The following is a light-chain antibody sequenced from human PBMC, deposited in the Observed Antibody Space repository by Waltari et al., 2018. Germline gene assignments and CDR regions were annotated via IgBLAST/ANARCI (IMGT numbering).Light chain of an antibody. J-gene: IGKJ1*01. Sequence: ELVMTQSPDTLSVSPGELAPLSGRASQSVNDNLAWYQQKPGPAPRLLIYGTSTRATGIPARFSGSGSGTEFTLTISSLQSEDFAVYYCQHYNKWPPWTFGQGTKVEIK. V-gene: IGKV3-15*01. CDR2: GTS. CDR3: QHYNKWPPWT. CDR1: QSVNDN.